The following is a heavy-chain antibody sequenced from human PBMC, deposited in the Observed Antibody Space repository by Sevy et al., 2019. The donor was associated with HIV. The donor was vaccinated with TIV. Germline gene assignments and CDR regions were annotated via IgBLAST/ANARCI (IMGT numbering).Heavy chain of an antibody. Sequence: GGSLRLSCAASGFTFSSYGMHWVRQAPGKGLEWVAVISYDGSNKYYADSVKGRLTISRDNSKNRLFLQMNSLGAEDTALYYGAKENSPLRFLEWSPINYYYYGMDVWGQGTTVTVSS. J-gene: IGHJ6*02. CDR1: GFTFSSYG. CDR2: ISYDGSNK. V-gene: IGHV3-30*18. D-gene: IGHD3-3*01. CDR3: AKENSPLRFLEWSPINYYYYGMDV.